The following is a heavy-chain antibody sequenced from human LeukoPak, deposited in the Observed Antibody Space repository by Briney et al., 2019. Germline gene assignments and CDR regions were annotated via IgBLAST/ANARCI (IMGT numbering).Heavy chain of an antibody. V-gene: IGHV4-59*01. J-gene: IGHJ4*02. Sequence: SETLSLTCTVSGGSISSYYWSWIRQPPGKGLEWIGYIYYSGSTNYNPSLKSRVTISVDTSKNQFSLKLSSVTAADTAVYYCARGGELALDYWGRGTLVTVSS. CDR2: IYYSGST. CDR1: GGSISSYY. CDR3: ARGGELALDY. D-gene: IGHD1-26*01.